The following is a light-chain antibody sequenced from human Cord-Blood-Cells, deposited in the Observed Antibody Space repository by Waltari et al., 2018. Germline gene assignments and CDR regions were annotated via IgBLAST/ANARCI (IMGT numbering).Light chain of an antibody. CDR3: QAWDSSTVV. CDR2: QDS. J-gene: IGLJ2*01. Sequence: SYELTQPPSVSVSPGQTASITCSGDKLGDKYACWYQQKPGQSPVLVIYQDSKRPSGIPERCSGSNSANTATLTISGTQAMDEADYYCQAWDSSTVVFGGGTKLTVL. CDR1: KLGDKY. V-gene: IGLV3-1*01.